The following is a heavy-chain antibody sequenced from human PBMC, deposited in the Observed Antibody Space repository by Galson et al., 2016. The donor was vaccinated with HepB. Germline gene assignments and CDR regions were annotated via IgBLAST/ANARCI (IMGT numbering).Heavy chain of an antibody. V-gene: IGHV3-66*01. D-gene: IGHD2-2*01. CDR1: GFTVNSDY. J-gene: IGHJ3*01. Sequence: SLRLSCAASGFTVNSDYMSWVRQAPGKGLEWVSVVYIGGGRYYADSVKGRFTISRDNSKNTLYLQMSSLRAEDTAAYYCARDGGPANMNGALNLWGPGTMVTVSS. CDR3: ARDGGPANMNGALNL. CDR2: VYIGGGR.